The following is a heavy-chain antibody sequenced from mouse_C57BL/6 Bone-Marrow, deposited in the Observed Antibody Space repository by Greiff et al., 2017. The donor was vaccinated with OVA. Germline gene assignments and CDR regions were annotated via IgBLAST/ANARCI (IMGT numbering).Heavy chain of an antibody. CDR3: ARGDYGSSSYFDV. V-gene: IGHV1-81*01. CDR1: GYTFTSYG. D-gene: IGHD1-1*01. CDR2: IYPRSGNT. Sequence: VQLQQSGAELARPGASVKLSCKASGYTFTSYGISWVKQRTGQGLEWIGEIYPRSGNTYYNEKFKGKATLNADKSSSTAYMELRSLTSEDSAVYVCARGDYGSSSYFDVWGTGTTVTVSS. J-gene: IGHJ1*03.